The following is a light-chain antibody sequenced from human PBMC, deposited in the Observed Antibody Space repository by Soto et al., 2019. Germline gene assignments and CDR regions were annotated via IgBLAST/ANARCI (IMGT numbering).Light chain of an antibody. CDR1: QSVSSN. V-gene: IGKV3-15*01. CDR3: QQYDIWPPYT. Sequence: EIVMTQSPDTLSVSPGERATLSCRASQSVSSNLAWYQQKPGQAPRLLIYDASTRAPGFPARFSGSGSGTEFTVTISSLQSEDFAIYYCQQYDIWPPYTFGQGTKVDI. CDR2: DAS. J-gene: IGKJ2*01.